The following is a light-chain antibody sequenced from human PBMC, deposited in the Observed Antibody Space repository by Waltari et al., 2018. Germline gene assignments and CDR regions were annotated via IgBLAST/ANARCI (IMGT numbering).Light chain of an antibody. CDR3: QNYNSAPFT. Sequence: DIQMTQSPSSLSASVGDRVTLTCRASQDSSESLAWFQQRPGNVPKLLIYSASTLHPGVPSRFSGSGSGTEFTLTISSLQPEDVATYFCQNYNSAPFTFGPGTRMDIK. CDR2: SAS. CDR1: QDSSES. J-gene: IGKJ3*01. V-gene: IGKV1-27*01.